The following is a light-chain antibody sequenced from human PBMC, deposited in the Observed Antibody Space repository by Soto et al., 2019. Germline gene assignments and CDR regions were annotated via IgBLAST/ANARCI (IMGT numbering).Light chain of an antibody. V-gene: IGKV3-20*01. CDR2: GAS. CDR1: QSVKSSY. Sequence: EIVLTQSPGTLSLSPGERVTLSCRASQSVKSSYLAWYQQKPGQAPRLLIYGASSRATGIPDRFSGSGSGTDFTLTISRLEPEDFAVYYCQQYGSSLYTFGQGTKLEIK. CDR3: QQYGSSLYT. J-gene: IGKJ2*01.